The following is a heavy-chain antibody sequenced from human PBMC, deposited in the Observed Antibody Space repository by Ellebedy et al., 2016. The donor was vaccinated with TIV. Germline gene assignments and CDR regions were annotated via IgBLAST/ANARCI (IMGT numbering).Heavy chain of an antibody. CDR1: GFTVSNNY. CDR2: IYSGGNT. CDR3: ARANLRD. V-gene: IGHV3-53*01. Sequence: GESLKISCAASGFTVSNNYMNWIRQAPGKGLQWVSIIYSGGNTYYTDSVKGRFTISRDNSKNTLYLQMNSLRVEDTAVDYCARANLRDWGQGTLVTVSS. D-gene: IGHD1-1*01. J-gene: IGHJ4*02.